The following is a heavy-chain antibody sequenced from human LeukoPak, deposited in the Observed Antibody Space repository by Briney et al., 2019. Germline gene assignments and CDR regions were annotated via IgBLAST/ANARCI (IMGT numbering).Heavy chain of an antibody. Sequence: SETLSLTCTVSGGSISSISYYWGWLRQPPGKGLQWIGHIYYSGTDFYNPSLKSRVTISADTSKNQFSLNLSSVTAADTAVYYCASRKLGNDYWGQGTLVTVSS. CDR3: ASRKLGNDY. J-gene: IGHJ4*02. CDR2: IYYSGTD. V-gene: IGHV4-39*07. CDR1: GGSISSISYY. D-gene: IGHD7-27*01.